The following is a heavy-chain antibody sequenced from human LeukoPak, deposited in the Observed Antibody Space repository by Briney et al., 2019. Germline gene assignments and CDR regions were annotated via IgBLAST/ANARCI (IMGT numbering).Heavy chain of an antibody. J-gene: IGHJ6*03. V-gene: IGHV3-30*02. D-gene: IGHD2-8*01. CDR3: AKDRCSNGVGCYYYYMDV. CDR1: GFTFSDYY. Sequence: GGSLRLSCAASGFTFSDYYMSWVRQAPGKGLEWVAYIQYDGSNEQYADSVKGRFSISRDSSKNILYLQMNSLRAEDTAVYYCAKDRCSNGVGCYYYYMDVWGKGTAVTISS. CDR2: IQYDGSNE.